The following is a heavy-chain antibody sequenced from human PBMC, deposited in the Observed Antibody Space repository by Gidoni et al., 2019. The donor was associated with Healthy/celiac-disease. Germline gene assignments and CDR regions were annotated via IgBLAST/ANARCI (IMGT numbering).Heavy chain of an antibody. CDR1: GYSFTSYW. J-gene: IGHJ3*02. V-gene: IGHV5-51*01. CDR2: IYPGASDT. CDR3: ARPPYSDSIGYVAFDI. Sequence: EVQLVQSGAEVKKPGESLKISVKGSGYSFTSYWIGWVRQMPGKGLEWMGIIYPGASDTRYSPSFQVQFTISADKAISTAYLQWISLKASDTAMYYCARPPYSDSIGYVAFDIWGQGTMVAVSS. D-gene: IGHD3-22*01.